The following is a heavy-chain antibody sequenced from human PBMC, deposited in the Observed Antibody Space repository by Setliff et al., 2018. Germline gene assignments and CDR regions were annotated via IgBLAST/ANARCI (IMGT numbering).Heavy chain of an antibody. CDR2: ISAY. CDR1: GYTFTSYG. J-gene: IGHJ4*02. Sequence: GASVKVSCKASGYTFTSYGINWVRQAPGQGLEWMGWISAYAQKFQGRVTMTTDTPTSTAYMGLRSLRSDDTAVYYCARGPLDFVVLPAAGKFDYWGQGTLVTVSS. V-gene: IGHV1-18*01. CDR3: ARGPLDFVVLPAAGKFDY. D-gene: IGHD2-2*01.